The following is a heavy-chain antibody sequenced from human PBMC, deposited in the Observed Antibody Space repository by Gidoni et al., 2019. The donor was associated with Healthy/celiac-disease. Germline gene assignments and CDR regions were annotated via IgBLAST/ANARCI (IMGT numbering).Heavy chain of an antibody. D-gene: IGHD3-9*01. CDR3: TTDPTYYDILTGDYYYYYGMDV. J-gene: IGHJ6*02. Sequence: EVQLVESGGGLVKPGGSLRLSCAASGFTFSNAWMSWVRQAPGKGLEWVGRIKSKTDGGTTDYAAPVKGRFTISRDDSKNTLYLQMNSLKTEDTAVYYCTTDPTYYDILTGDYYYYYGMDVWGQGTTVTVSS. CDR1: GFTFSNAW. CDR2: IKSKTDGGTT. V-gene: IGHV3-15*01.